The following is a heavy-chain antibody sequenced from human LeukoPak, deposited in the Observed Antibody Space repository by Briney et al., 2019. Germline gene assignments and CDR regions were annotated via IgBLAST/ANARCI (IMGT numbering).Heavy chain of an antibody. CDR1: GFTFSNYW. CDR2: INSDGSST. CDR3: ARDVAAPGGVYFDY. V-gene: IGHV3-74*01. J-gene: IGHJ4*02. D-gene: IGHD3-16*01. Sequence: GGSLRLSCAASGFTFSNYWMHWVRHAPGKGLVWASRINSDGSSTAYADSVKGRFTISRDNSKNTLYLQMNSLRAEDTAVYYCARDVAAPGGVYFDYWGQGTLVTVSS.